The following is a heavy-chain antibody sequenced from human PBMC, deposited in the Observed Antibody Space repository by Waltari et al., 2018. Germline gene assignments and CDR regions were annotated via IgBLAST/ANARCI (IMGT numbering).Heavy chain of an antibody. CDR1: GGSISGSSYY. CDR3: VRGNYGGDAGRFDY. Sequence: QLQLQESGPGLVKPSETLSLICSVSGGSISGSSYYWGWIRQSPGKGLEWIGSLYYLGATHYKPSLVRRVTMSVDTSKNQFSLQLTSVTAADTAVYYCVRGNYGGDAGRFDYWGQGTLVTVSS. V-gene: IGHV4-39*01. J-gene: IGHJ4*02. CDR2: LYYLGAT. D-gene: IGHD2-21*02.